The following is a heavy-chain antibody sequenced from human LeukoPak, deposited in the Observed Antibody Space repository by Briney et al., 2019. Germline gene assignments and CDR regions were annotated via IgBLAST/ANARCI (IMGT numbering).Heavy chain of an antibody. V-gene: IGHV3-33*01. CDR2: IWYNGSNK. CDR1: GFTFSSYG. J-gene: IGHJ3*02. CDR3: ARVGLYGGGDAFDI. Sequence: PGRSLRLSCAASGFTFSSYGMHWVRQAPGKGLEWVADIWYNGSNKYYAESVKGRFTISRDNAKNSLYLQMNSLRAEDTAVYYCARVGLYGGGDAFDIWGQGTMVTVSS. D-gene: IGHD4-17*01.